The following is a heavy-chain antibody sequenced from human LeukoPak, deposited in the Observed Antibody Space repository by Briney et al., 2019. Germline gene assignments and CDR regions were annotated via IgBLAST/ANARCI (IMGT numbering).Heavy chain of an antibody. V-gene: IGHV1-69*04. Sequence: PRASVKVSCKASGGTFSSYAISWVRQAPGQGLEWMGRIIPILGIANYAQKFRGRVTITADKSTSTAYMELSSLRSEDTAVYYCARDLDSSGFNWFDPWGQGTLVTVSS. CDR3: ARDLDSSGFNWFDP. D-gene: IGHD6-19*01. CDR2: IIPILGIA. CDR1: GGTFSSYA. J-gene: IGHJ5*02.